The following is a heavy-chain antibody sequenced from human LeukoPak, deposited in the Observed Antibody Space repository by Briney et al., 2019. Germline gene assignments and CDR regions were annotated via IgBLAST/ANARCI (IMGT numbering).Heavy chain of an antibody. Sequence: ASVKVSCNASGYTFTSYGISWVRQAPGQGLEWMGWISAYNGNTNYAQKLQGRVTMTTDTSTSTAYMELRSLRSDDTAVYYCARVPYGLDYYYYMDVWGKGTTVTVSS. CDR2: ISAYNGNT. J-gene: IGHJ6*03. CDR3: ARVPYGLDYYYYMDV. D-gene: IGHD4-17*01. CDR1: GYTFTSYG. V-gene: IGHV1-18*01.